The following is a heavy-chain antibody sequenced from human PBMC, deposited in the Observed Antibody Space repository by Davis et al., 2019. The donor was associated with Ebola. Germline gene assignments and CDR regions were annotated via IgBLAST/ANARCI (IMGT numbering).Heavy chain of an antibody. J-gene: IGHJ4*02. D-gene: IGHD6-19*01. CDR3: ARDIGSGWTH. V-gene: IGHV3-72*01. CDR2: TRTKANSYTT. CDR1: GFTFSDHY. Sequence: GESLKISCAASGFTFSDHYMDWVRQAPGKGLEWVGRTRTKANSYTTEYAASVKGRFTISRDDSKNSLYLQMNSLKTEDTAVYYCARDIGSGWTHWGQGTLVTVSS.